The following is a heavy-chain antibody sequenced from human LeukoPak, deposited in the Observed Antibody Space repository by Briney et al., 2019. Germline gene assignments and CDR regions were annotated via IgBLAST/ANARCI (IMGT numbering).Heavy chain of an antibody. Sequence: SETLSLTCAVYGGSFSGYYWSWIRQPPGKGLEWIGEINHSGSTNYNPSLKSRVTISVDTSKNQFSLKLSSVTAADTAVYYCAKAGTGGRDFDYWGRGTLVTASS. CDR1: GGSFSGYY. V-gene: IGHV4-34*01. J-gene: IGHJ4*02. CDR2: INHSGST. CDR3: AKAGTGGRDFDY. D-gene: IGHD6-19*01.